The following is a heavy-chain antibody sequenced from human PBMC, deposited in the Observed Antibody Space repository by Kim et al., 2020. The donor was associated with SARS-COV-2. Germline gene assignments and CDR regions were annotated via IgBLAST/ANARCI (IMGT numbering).Heavy chain of an antibody. Sequence: TNYPPSLKSRVTMSVDTSKNQFSLKLSSVTAADTAVYYCARRSMATAFDYWGQGTLVTVSS. CDR2: T. CDR3: ARRSMATAFDY. J-gene: IGHJ4*02. D-gene: IGHD5-12*01. V-gene: IGHV4-4*08.